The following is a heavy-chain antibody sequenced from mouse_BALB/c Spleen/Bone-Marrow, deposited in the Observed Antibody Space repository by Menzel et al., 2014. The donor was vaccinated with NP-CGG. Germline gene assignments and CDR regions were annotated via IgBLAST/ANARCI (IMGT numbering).Heavy chain of an antibody. CDR3: GREQVRFLDV. CDR2: INPGSGGT. J-gene: IGHJ1*01. CDR1: GYAFTNYL. V-gene: IGHV1-54*01. Sequence: QAQLQQSGAELVRTGTSVTVSCNASGYAFTNYLIERIKQTPGQGLEWIGVINPGSGGTNYNEKFKGKATLTADKSSFTAYIQLRCLTSDDSAVFFSGREQVRFLDVWGAGTTVNVPS.